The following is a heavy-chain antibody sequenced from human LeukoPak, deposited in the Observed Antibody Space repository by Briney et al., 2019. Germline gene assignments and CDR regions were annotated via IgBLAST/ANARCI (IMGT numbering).Heavy chain of an antibody. V-gene: IGHV4-59*01. Sequence: SETLSLTCTVSGGSISSYYWSWIRQPPGKGLEWIGYIYYSGSTNYKPSLKSRVTISVDTSKNQFSLKLSSVTAADTAVYYCARDRGRWLHRDAFDIWGQGTMVTVSS. CDR3: ARDRGRWLHRDAFDI. D-gene: IGHD5-24*01. CDR2: IYYSGST. J-gene: IGHJ3*02. CDR1: GGSISSYY.